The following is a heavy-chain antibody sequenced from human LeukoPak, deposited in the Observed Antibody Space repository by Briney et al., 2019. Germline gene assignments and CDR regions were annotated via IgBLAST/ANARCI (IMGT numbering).Heavy chain of an antibody. J-gene: IGHJ2*01. CDR1: GSTVSSNY. Sequence: PGGSLRLSCAASGSTVSSNYMNWVRQAPGKGLEWVSVIYSGGTTHYADSVKGRFTISRDNPKNTLYLQMNSLRAEDTAVYYCAIRQGYWYFDVWGRGTLVTVSS. CDR2: IYSGGTT. V-gene: IGHV3-66*01. CDR3: AIRQGYWYFDV.